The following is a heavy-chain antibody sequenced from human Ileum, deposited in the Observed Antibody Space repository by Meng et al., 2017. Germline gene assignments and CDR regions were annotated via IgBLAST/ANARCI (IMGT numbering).Heavy chain of an antibody. D-gene: IGHD1-26*01. J-gene: IGHJ1*01. V-gene: IGHV4-59*02. CDR3: ARSGSYLQHPQY. CDR1: GGTVTRCY. CDR2: VYYSGDS. Sequence: HEQLAEDWPWLVTPSAYLSITSPIHGGTVTRCYWDSSLLSARYSLARLRYVYYSGDSKNNASLESGVTMLVDTSKNQFYLNLSSVATADTAVYYCARSGSYLQHPQYWGQGTLVTVSS.